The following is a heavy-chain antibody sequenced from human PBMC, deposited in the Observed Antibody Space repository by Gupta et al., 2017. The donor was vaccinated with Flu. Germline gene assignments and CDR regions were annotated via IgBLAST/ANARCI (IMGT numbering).Heavy chain of an antibody. V-gene: IGHV4-59*08. CDR3: ARPMYCSGWGNAFDI. J-gene: IGHJ3*02. Sequence: QPPGKGLEWIGYIYYGGSTNYNPSHKSRVTISVDTYKNEISLKLSSVIAADTAVYYCARPMYCSGWGNAFDIWGQGTMVTVSS. CDR2: IYYGGST. D-gene: IGHD6-19*01.